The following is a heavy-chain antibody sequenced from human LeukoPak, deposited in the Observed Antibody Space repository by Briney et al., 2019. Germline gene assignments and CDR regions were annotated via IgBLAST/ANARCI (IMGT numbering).Heavy chain of an antibody. CDR2: INKDGSST. CDR1: GFTFRNHW. J-gene: IGHJ4*02. V-gene: IGHV3-74*01. D-gene: IGHD3-9*01. CDR3: AREVDATGRYFEY. Sequence: PGGSLRLSCAASGFTFRNHWMHWVRQAPGKGLIWVSRINKDGSSTDYAHSVKGRFTISRDNAKNTLFLQMSSLRAEDTALYYCAREVDATGRYFEYWRQGTLVTVSS.